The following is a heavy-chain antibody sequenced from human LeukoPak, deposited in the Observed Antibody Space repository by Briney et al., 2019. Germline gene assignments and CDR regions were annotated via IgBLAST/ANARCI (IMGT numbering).Heavy chain of an antibody. CDR2: INHSGST. J-gene: IGHJ4*02. CDR3: ARDLAV. D-gene: IGHD6-19*01. CDR1: GGSFSGYY. V-gene: IGHV4-34*09. Sequence: SETLSLTCAVYGGSFSGYYWSWIRQPPGKGLEWIGEINHSGSTYYNPSLKSRVTVSVDTSKNQFSLKLSSVTAADTAVYYCARDLAVWGQGTLVTVSS.